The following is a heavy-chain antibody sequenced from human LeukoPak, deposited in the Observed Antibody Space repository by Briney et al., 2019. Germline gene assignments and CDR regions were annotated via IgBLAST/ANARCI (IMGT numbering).Heavy chain of an antibody. CDR1: GYTFTGYS. Sequence: ASVKVSCKASGYTFTGYSIHWVRQAPGQGLEWMGWMSPNSGGANYAQKFQGRVTMTRDTSISTAYMELSRLRSDDTAVYYCATQRGSYLWGTDFDYWGQGTLVTVSS. CDR2: MSPNSGGA. D-gene: IGHD3-16*01. CDR3: ATQRGSYLWGTDFDY. V-gene: IGHV1-2*02. J-gene: IGHJ4*02.